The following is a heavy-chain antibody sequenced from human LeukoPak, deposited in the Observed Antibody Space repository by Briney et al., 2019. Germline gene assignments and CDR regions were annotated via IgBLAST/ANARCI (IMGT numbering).Heavy chain of an antibody. Sequence: PSETLSLTCTVSGGSISSNNYYWGWIRQPPGKGLEWIGTINYSGSTYYNLSLKSRVTISADPSKNQFSLKLSSVTAADTAVYYCARPSLDYGGIDAFDFWGQGTLVTVSS. CDR2: INYSGST. CDR3: ARPSLDYGGIDAFDF. D-gene: IGHD4-23*01. CDR1: GGSISSNNYY. V-gene: IGHV4-39*01. J-gene: IGHJ3*01.